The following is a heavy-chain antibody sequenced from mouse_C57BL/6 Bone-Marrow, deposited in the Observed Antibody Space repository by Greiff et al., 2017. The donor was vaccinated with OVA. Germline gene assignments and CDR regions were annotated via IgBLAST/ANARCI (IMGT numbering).Heavy chain of an antibody. V-gene: IGHV1-82*01. CDR2: IYPGDGDT. Sequence: VQLQQSGPELVKPGASVKISCKASGYAFSSSWMNWVKQRPGKGLEWIGRIYPGDGDTKYNGKFKGKATLTADKSSSTAYMQLSSLTSEDSAVYLCARFGNYEYFDVWGTGTTVTVSA. CDR1: GYAFSSSW. CDR3: ARFGNYEYFDV. D-gene: IGHD2-1*01. J-gene: IGHJ1*03.